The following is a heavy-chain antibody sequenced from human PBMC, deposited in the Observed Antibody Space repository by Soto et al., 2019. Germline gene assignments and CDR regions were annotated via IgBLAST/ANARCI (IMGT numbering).Heavy chain of an antibody. J-gene: IGHJ4*02. Sequence: ASVKVSCKASGYTFRDYDLNWVRQASGQGLEWMGWMNPNSGNTAYAQKFQGRVTMTRDTSINTAYMELTSLRSEDTAVYYCARRARIGKQLWLPFDYPAQGTLVTVSS. D-gene: IGHD5-18*01. CDR3: ARRARIGKQLWLPFDY. CDR2: MNPNSGNT. V-gene: IGHV1-8*01. CDR1: GYTFRDYD.